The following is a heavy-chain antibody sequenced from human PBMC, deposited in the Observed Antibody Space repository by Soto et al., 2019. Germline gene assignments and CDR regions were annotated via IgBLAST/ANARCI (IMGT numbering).Heavy chain of an antibody. D-gene: IGHD6-13*01. J-gene: IGHJ6*02. Sequence: LRLSCAVSGFTFDDNAMHWVLQAPEKGLEWVSGINWKSDIGYVDSVKGRFTISRDNAKNSPYLQMNSLRAEDTAVYYCARQGIAAAGSHYYGMDVWGQGTTVTVSS. CDR2: INWKSDI. V-gene: IGHV3-9*01. CDR1: GFTFDDNA. CDR3: ARQGIAAAGSHYYGMDV.